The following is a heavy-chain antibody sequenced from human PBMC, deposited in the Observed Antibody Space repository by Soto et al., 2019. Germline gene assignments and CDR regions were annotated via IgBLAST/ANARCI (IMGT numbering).Heavy chain of an antibody. V-gene: IGHV3-30*18. CDR2: ISYDGSNK. Sequence: GGSLRLSCTASGFPCRSYGMHWVRQAPGKGLEWVAVISYDGSNKYYADSVKGRFTISRDNSKNTLYLQMNSLRAEDTAVYYCAKALNFGVVILGVDYWGQGTLVTVSS. CDR1: GFPCRSYG. D-gene: IGHD3-3*01. CDR3: AKALNFGVVILGVDY. J-gene: IGHJ4*02.